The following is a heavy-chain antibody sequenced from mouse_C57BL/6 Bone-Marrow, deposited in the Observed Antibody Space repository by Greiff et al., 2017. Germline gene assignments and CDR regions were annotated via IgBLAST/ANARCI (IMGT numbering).Heavy chain of an antibody. J-gene: IGHJ3*01. CDR2: IHPNSGST. V-gene: IGHV1-64*01. CDR3: ARSWTTVVDPGAY. D-gene: IGHD1-1*01. CDR1: GYTFTSYW. Sequence: VQLQQPGAELVKPGASVKLSCKASGYTFTSYWMHWVKQRPGQGLEWIGMIHPNSGSTNYNEKFKSKATLTVDKSSSTAYMQLSSLTSEDSAVYYCARSWTTVVDPGAYWGQGTLVTVSA.